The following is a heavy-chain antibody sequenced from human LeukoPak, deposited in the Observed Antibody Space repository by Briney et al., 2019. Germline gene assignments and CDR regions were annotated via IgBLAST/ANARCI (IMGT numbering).Heavy chain of an antibody. Sequence: PGGSLRLSCAAPGFTFSDYEMNWVRQAPGKGLEWVSYISTSGSPTYYADSVKGRFTISRDNAKNSLYLQMNSLRAEDTAVYYCARDGPPDYWGQGTLVTVSS. CDR3: ARDGPPDY. V-gene: IGHV3-48*03. J-gene: IGHJ4*02. CDR2: ISTSGSPT. CDR1: GFTFSDYE.